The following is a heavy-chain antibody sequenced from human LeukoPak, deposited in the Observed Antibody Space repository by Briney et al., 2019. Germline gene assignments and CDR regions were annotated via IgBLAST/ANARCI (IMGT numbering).Heavy chain of an antibody. CDR1: GFTFSSYA. J-gene: IGHJ2*01. Sequence: GGSLRLSCAASGFTFSSYAMSWVRQAPGKGLEWVSAISGSGGSTYYADSVKGRFTISRDNSKNSLYLQMNSLRAEDTAVYYCAREGMVRGVIIGFDLWGRGTLVTVSS. D-gene: IGHD3-10*01. CDR2: ISGSGGST. CDR3: AREGMVRGVIIGFDL. V-gene: IGHV3-23*01.